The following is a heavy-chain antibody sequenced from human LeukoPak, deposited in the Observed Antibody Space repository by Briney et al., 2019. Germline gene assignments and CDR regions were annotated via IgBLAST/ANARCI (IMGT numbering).Heavy chain of an antibody. CDR1: GFTFSSYW. V-gene: IGHV3-74*01. Sequence: GGSLRLSCAASGFTFSSYWMHWVRQAPGKELVWVPRINSDGSSTSYADSVKGRFTISRDNAKNTLYLQMNSLRAEDTAVYYCARYVYCSSTSCIYYYGMDVWGQGTTVTVSS. J-gene: IGHJ6*02. CDR3: ARYVYCSSTSCIYYYGMDV. D-gene: IGHD2-2*01. CDR2: INSDGSST.